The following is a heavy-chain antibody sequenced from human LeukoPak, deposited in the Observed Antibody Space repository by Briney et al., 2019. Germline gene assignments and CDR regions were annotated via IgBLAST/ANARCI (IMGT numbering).Heavy chain of an antibody. J-gene: IGHJ4*02. Sequence: GGSLRLSCAASGFTFSDYYMSWIRQAPGKWLEWVSYISSSGSTIYYADSVKGRFTISRDNAKNSLYLQMNSLRAEDTAVYYCARQEYSYGQYYFDYWGQGTLVTVSS. CDR1: GFTFSDYY. D-gene: IGHD5-18*01. CDR2: ISSSGSTI. CDR3: ARQEYSYGQYYFDY. V-gene: IGHV3-11*01.